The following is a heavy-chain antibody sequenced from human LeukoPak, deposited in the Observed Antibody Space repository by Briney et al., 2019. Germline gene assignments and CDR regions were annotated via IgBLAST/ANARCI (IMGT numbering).Heavy chain of an antibody. CDR1: GGSINSYY. CDR2: IHYSGST. D-gene: IGHD4-17*01. CDR3: ARIKNYGAYLYYGLDV. V-gene: IGHV4-59*01. J-gene: IGHJ6*02. Sequence: SETLSLTCTVSGGSINSYYWSCIRQPPGKGLEWIGYIHYSGSTNYNPSLESRVSILVDTSKNQFSLKLSSVTAADTAVYYCARIKNYGAYLYYGLDVWGQGTTVTVSS.